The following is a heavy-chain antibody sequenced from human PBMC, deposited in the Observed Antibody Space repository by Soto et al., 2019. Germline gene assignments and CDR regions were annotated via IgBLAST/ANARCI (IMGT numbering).Heavy chain of an antibody. CDR3: AKDTVGGYSFWSGYYSDGLDV. Sequence: EMKLLDSGGGLAQRGGSLRLSCVGSGFTLDSYAISWVRQAPGERLQWIAAISGSADGTDYAHSVRGRFTISRDNAKKTVHLQMDSLRVEDTAVYFCAKDTVGGYSFWSGYYSDGLDVWGQGTLVTVS. CDR1: GFTLDSYA. CDR2: ISGSADGT. J-gene: IGHJ3*01. D-gene: IGHD3-3*01. V-gene: IGHV3-23*01.